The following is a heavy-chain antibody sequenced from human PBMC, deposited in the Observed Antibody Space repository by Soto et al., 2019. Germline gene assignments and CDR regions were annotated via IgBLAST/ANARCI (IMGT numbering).Heavy chain of an antibody. J-gene: IGHJ5*02. CDR3: TREAVVAENWFDP. V-gene: IGHV1-3*01. CDR1: GYTFVDYA. Sequence: QVRLVQSGAEVKRPGASVKVSCRASGYTFVDYALHWVRQAPGQGLEGAGWMNPKTGNIKSSHKFEDRVSITRETATSTAYLELSGLRSEDTAVYFCTREAVVAENWFDPWGQGTLVTVSS. CDR2: MNPKTGNI. D-gene: IGHD3-22*01.